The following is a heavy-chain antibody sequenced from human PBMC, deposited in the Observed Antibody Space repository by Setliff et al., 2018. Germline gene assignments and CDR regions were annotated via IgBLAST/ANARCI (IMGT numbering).Heavy chain of an antibody. V-gene: IGHV3-7*01. CDR3: ARDATRISVFRGVSIRYYHMDV. J-gene: IGHJ6*03. Sequence: GGSLRLSCTASGLSYINDWVSWVRQAPGKGLEWLASINPHGSEKYYADSVKGRFTISRDNAKNSLSLQMNSLRGEDTAVYYCARDATRISVFRGVSIRYYHMDVWGKGTTVTVSS. CDR2: INPHGSEK. D-gene: IGHD3-10*01. CDR1: GLSYINDW.